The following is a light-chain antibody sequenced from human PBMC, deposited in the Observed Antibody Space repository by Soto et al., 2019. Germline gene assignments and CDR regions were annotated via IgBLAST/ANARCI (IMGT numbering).Light chain of an antibody. CDR1: QSVSSSY. CDR2: GAS. CDR3: QQFPWT. J-gene: IGKJ1*01. Sequence: EIVLTQSPGTLSLSPGERATLSCRASQSVSSSYLAWYQQKPGQAPRLLIYGASSRATGIPDRFSGSGSGTDFTLTISRLEPEDFAVYYCQQFPWTFGQGTRWIS. V-gene: IGKV3-20*01.